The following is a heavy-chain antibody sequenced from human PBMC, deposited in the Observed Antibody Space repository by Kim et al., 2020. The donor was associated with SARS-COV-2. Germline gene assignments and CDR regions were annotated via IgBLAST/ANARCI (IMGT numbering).Heavy chain of an antibody. Sequence: SVKVSCKASGGTFSSYSINWVQQAPGQGLEWMGGVLSLFDTPDYAQRFQGRVTITADESTGTAYMELSSLRSEDTAIYYCATRRAPRPGTTSTWGQGTLVTVSS. V-gene: IGHV1-69*13. CDR3: ATRRAPRPGTTST. CDR2: VLSLFDTP. J-gene: IGHJ1*01. D-gene: IGHD1-7*01. CDR1: GGTFSSYS.